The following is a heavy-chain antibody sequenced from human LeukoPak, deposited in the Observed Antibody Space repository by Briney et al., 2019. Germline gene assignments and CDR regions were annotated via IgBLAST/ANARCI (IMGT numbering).Heavy chain of an antibody. D-gene: IGHD3-10*01. CDR1: GFTFTDYW. CDR2: IRQDGSEK. J-gene: IGHJ4*02. CDR3: ARVPLAGLFDY. Sequence: GGSLRLSCAVSGFTFTDYWMNWVRQAPGKGLEWVASIRQDGSEKTYVDSVKGRFTISRDNTKNSLSLQVNSLRVEDTAVYYCARVPLAGLFDYWGQGTLVTVSS. V-gene: IGHV3-7*01.